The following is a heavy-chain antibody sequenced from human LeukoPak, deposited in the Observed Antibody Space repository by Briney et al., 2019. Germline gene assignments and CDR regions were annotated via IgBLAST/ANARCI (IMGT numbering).Heavy chain of an antibody. D-gene: IGHD5-18*01. J-gene: IGHJ4*02. CDR1: GGSITSHY. Sequence: SETLSLTCTVSGGSITSHYWRWSRQPPGKGLERIAFVLATVTTNHNPSLQSPLTLSADTSKNQFSLRLSSVTAAGTAVYYCATLKRGSIYGYFDFWGQGIKVTVSS. V-gene: IGHV4-59*11. CDR2: VLATVTT. CDR3: ATLKRGSIYGYFDF.